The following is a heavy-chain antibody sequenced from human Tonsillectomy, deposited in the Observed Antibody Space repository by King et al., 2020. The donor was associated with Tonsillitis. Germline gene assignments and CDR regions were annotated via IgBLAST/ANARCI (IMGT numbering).Heavy chain of an antibody. V-gene: IGHV1-69*12. CDR2: IIPVFGTT. J-gene: IGHJ4*02. CDR3: AREPSPEGGYDSPTFDS. D-gene: IGHD5-12*01. CDR1: GDTFSDYA. Sequence: QLVQSGAEVKKPGSSVKVSCKASGDTFSDYAISWVRQAPGQGLEWMGGIIPVFGTTKYTQKFQGRVTITANESTSTAYMELSSLKSEDTAVYYCAREPSPEGGYDSPTFDSWGQGTLVTVSS.